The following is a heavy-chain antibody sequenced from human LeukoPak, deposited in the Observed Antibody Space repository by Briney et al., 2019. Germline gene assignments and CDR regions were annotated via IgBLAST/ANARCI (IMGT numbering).Heavy chain of an antibody. J-gene: IGHJ4*02. Sequence: SETLSLTCSVYGGSLSGYYWSWIRQPPGKGLEWIGEINHSGSTNYNPSLKSRVTISADTSKNQSSLKLDSVTAADTAVYYCANSGLLRDPFNYWGQGTLVTVSS. CDR2: INHSGST. D-gene: IGHD2/OR15-2a*01. V-gene: IGHV4-34*01. CDR1: GGSLSGYY. CDR3: ANSGLLRDPFNY.